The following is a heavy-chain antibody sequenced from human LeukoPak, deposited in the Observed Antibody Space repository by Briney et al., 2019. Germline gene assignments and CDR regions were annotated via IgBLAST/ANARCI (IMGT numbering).Heavy chain of an antibody. D-gene: IGHD5-18*01. J-gene: IGHJ5*02. Sequence: GGSLRLSCAASGFTFSDYYMSWIRQAPGKGLEWVSYISSSGSTIYYADSVKGRFTISRDNAKNSLYLQMNSLRAEDTAVYYCAGGYSYGLFLGWFDPWGQGTLVTVSS. CDR1: GFTFSDYY. CDR3: AGGYSYGLFLGWFDP. V-gene: IGHV3-11*04. CDR2: ISSSGSTI.